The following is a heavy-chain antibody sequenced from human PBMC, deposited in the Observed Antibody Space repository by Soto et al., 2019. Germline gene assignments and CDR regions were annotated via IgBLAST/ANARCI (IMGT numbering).Heavy chain of an antibody. Sequence: QVQLVQSGAEVKKPGASVKVSCKASGYTFTSYGISWVRQAPGQGLEWMGWISAYNGNTNYAQKLQGRVTMTTGTSTSTAYMELRSLRSDDTAVYYCARKYYYDSSGSRGLYYFDYWGQGTLVTVSS. CDR1: GYTFTSYG. CDR3: ARKYYYDSSGSRGLYYFDY. D-gene: IGHD3-22*01. CDR2: ISAYNGNT. J-gene: IGHJ4*02. V-gene: IGHV1-18*01.